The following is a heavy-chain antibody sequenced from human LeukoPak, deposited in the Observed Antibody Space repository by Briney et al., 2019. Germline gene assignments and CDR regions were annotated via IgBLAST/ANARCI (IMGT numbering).Heavy chain of an antibody. J-gene: IGHJ4*02. CDR2: ISSSGSTI. CDR1: GFTFSSYE. Sequence: QPGGSLRLSCAASGFTFSSYEMNWVRQAPGKGLEWVSYISSSGSTIYYADSVKGRFTIPRDNAKNSLYLQMNSLRAGDTAVYYCARTTMVRGVMTYWGQGTLVTVSS. V-gene: IGHV3-48*03. CDR3: ARTTMVRGVMTY. D-gene: IGHD3-10*01.